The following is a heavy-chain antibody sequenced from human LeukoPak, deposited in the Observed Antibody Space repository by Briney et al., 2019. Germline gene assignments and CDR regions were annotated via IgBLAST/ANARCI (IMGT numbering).Heavy chain of an antibody. V-gene: IGHV5-10-1*01. CDR1: GYSFTSYW. CDR3: AGHGAPIPDFDG. J-gene: IGHJ4*02. CDR2: IEPSDSYT. Sequence: GESLKTSCKGFGYSFTSYWISWVRQMPGKGPEWMGRIEPSDSYTNYSPSFQGHVTISADKSISTAYLQWSGLKASDTAMYYCAGHGAPIPDFDGWGQGTLVTVSS. D-gene: IGHD2-21*01.